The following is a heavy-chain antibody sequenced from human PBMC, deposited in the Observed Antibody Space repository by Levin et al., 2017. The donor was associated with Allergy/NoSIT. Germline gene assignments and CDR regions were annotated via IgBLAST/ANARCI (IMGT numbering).Heavy chain of an antibody. CDR3: ARRGLYCSGGSCYYFDY. CDR2: IYPSDSDT. V-gene: IGHV5-51*01. CDR1: GYSFTSYW. D-gene: IGHD2-15*01. Sequence: KVSCKGSGYSFTSYWIGWVRQMPGKGLEWMGIIYPSDSDTRYSPSFQGQVTMSAAKSMTTAYLQWSSLQASATAMYYCARRGLYCSGGSCYYFDYWGQGTLVTVSS. J-gene: IGHJ4*02.